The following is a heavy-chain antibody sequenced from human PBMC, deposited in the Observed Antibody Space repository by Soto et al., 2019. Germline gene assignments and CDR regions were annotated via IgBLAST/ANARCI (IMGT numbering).Heavy chain of an antibody. CDR3: TTYYLYYYDSSGSLNYYGMDV. D-gene: IGHD3-22*01. Sequence: PGGSLRLSCAASGFTFSNAWMNWVRQAPGKGQEWVGRIKSKTDCGTTDYAAPVKGRFTISRDDSKNTLYLQMNSLKTEDTAVYYCTTYYLYYYDSSGSLNYYGMDVWGQGTTVTVSS. J-gene: IGHJ6*02. CDR1: GFTFSNAW. CDR2: IKSKTDCGTT. V-gene: IGHV3-15*07.